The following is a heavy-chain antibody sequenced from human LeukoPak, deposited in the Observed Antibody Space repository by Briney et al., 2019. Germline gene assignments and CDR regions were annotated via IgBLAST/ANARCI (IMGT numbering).Heavy chain of an antibody. CDR1: GGTFNSYW. CDR3: ARDRWFGDSPPY. CDR2: IKPDGSEE. J-gene: IGHJ4*02. D-gene: IGHD3-10*01. V-gene: IGHV3-7*01. Sequence: GGSLRLSCAASGGTFNSYWMSWVRQAPGKGLEWVANIKPDGSEEYYVDSVKDRFTISRDNAKNSLYLQMNSLRAEDTAVYYCARDRWFGDSPPYWGQGTLVTVSS.